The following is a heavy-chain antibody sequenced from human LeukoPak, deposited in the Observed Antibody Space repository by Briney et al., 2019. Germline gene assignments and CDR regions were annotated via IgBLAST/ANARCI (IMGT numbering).Heavy chain of an antibody. V-gene: IGHV7-4-1*02. D-gene: IGHD3-16*01. Sequence: GASVRVSCRASGYTFTSYAMKWVRQAPGQGREGMGWINTNTGNPTYAQGFTGRFVFSLDTSVSTAYLQISSLKAEDTAVYYCARHSNSKLRPPYYYYYYYMDVWGKGTTVTVSS. J-gene: IGHJ6*03. CDR1: GYTFTSYA. CDR2: INTNTGNP. CDR3: ARHSNSKLRPPYYYYYYYMDV.